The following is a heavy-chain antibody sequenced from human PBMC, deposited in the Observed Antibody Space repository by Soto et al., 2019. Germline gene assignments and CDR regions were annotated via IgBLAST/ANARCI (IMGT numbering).Heavy chain of an antibody. CDR2: ISTGNGNT. CDR3: ASGHCSGDCYSDY. Sequence: QVQLVQSGAEVKEPGASVKVSCKASGYTFTNYPMHWVRQAPGKGPEWLGWISTGNGNTKWSQKFQGRVTITWDTSATTTYIELSSLRSEDTAVYYCASGHCSGDCYSDYWGQGTLVTVSS. V-gene: IGHV1-3*04. J-gene: IGHJ4*02. D-gene: IGHD2-21*02. CDR1: GYTFTNYP.